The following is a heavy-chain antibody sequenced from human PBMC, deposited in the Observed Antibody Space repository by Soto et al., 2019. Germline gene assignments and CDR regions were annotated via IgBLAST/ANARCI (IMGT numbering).Heavy chain of an antibody. CDR2: ISRSSGII. CDR1: GFTFSDYY. D-gene: IGHD3-22*01. CDR3: ARPEDSSGTNWYFDL. J-gene: IGHJ2*01. Sequence: QVQLVESGGGLVKPGGSLRLSCAASGFTFSDYYMSWIRQAPGKGLEWVSYISRSSGIIYYADSVKGRFTISRDNAKNSLYLHMNSLRAEDTAVYYCARPEDSSGTNWYFDLWGRGSLVTVSS. V-gene: IGHV3-11*01.